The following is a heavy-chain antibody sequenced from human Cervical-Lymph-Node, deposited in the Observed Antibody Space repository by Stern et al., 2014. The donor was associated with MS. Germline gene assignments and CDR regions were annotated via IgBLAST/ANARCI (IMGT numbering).Heavy chain of an antibody. CDR3: ARLSPARKFRQEGYFDS. V-gene: IGHV5-51*03. D-gene: IGHD2/OR15-2a*01. CDR1: GYAFTTYW. J-gene: IGHJ4*02. CDR2: IYPGDSDV. Sequence: VQLVQSGAEVKKPGDSLKISCEGSGYAFTTYWIAWVRQLPGKGLAWMGTIYPGDSDVRYGPSFQGPFTFSADRSISTVYLQWTSLKASDTGMYFCARLSPARKFRQEGYFDSWAQGTLVTVAS.